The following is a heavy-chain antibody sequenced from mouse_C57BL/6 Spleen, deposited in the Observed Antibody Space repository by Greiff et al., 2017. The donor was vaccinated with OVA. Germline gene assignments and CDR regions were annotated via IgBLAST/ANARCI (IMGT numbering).Heavy chain of an antibody. D-gene: IGHD2-3*01. V-gene: IGHV7-3*01. J-gene: IGHJ4*01. CDR3: ARTRWLPYAMDY. Sequence: EVKVVESGGGLVQPGGSLSLSCAASGFTFTDYYMSWVRQPPGKALEWLGFIRNKANGYTTEYSASVKGRFTISRDNSQSILYLQMNALRAEDSATYYCARTRWLPYAMDYWGQGTSVTVSS. CDR2: IRNKANGYTT. CDR1: GFTFTDYY.